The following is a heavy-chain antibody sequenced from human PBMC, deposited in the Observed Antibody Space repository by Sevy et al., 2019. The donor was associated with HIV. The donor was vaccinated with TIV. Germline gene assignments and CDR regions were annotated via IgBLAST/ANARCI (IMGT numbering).Heavy chain of an antibody. Sequence: GGSLRLSCAASGFTFRSYAMSWVRQAPGKGLEWVSGISAPGTLTYYADSVKGRFTISRDNSKNTLFLQMNSLRAEDTSLYYCAKEDEPAADYRDYVPNDFDFWGQGTMVTVSS. CDR3: AKEDEPAADYRDYVPNDFDF. J-gene: IGHJ3*01. D-gene: IGHD4-17*01. V-gene: IGHV3-23*01. CDR2: ISAPGTLT. CDR1: GFTFRSYA.